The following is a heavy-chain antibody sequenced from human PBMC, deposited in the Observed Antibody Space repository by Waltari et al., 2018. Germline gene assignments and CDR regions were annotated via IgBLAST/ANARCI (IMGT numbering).Heavy chain of an antibody. D-gene: IGHD1-1*01. J-gene: IGHJ6*02. CDR2: ISNSDDTT. CDR1: GFTFSDYA. CDR3: AKELERKPYYYYGWDV. V-gene: IGHV3-23*01. Sequence: EMHLLESGGSLAQPGESLRLSCAASGFTFSDYAMAWVRQAPGKALKCVSTISNSDDTTYYAESVKGRFTISRDNSKSTLFLQMNSLRADDTAIYYCAKELERKPYYYYGWDVWGQGTTVTVSS.